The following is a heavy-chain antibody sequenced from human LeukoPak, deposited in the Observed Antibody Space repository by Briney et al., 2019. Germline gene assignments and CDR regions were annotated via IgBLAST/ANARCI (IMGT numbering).Heavy chain of an antibody. CDR1: GFTFSSYW. CDR3: ARARHGGSYSNYYYYMDV. D-gene: IGHD1-26*01. V-gene: IGHV3-7*01. CDR2: IKQDGSEK. Sequence: GGSLRLSCAASGFTFSSYWMSWVRQARGKGLEWVANIKQDGSEKYYVDSVKGRFTISRDNAKNSLYLQMNSLRAEDTAVYYCARARHGGSYSNYYYYMDVWGKGTTVTVSS. J-gene: IGHJ6*03.